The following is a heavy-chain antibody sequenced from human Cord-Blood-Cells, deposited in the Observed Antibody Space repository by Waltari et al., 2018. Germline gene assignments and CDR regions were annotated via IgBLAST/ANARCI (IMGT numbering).Heavy chain of an antibody. J-gene: IGHJ3*02. CDR2: ISSSGSTI. CDR3: ARCSSRGIDAFDI. CDR1: GFTLSDHH. V-gene: IGHV3-11*01. Sequence: QVQLVESGGGLVKPGGSLRLSCAAAGFTLSDHHLGWIRQAPGKGLEWVSYISSSGSTIYYADSVKGRFTISRDNAKNSLYLQMNSLRAEDTAVYYCARCSSRGIDAFDIWGQGTMVTVSS. D-gene: IGHD2-2*01.